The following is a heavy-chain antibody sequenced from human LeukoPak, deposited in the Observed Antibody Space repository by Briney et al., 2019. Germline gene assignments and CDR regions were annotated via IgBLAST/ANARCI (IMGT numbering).Heavy chain of an antibody. CDR1: GYTFTGYN. D-gene: IGHD1-26*01. Sequence: ASVKVSCKASGYTFTGYNIHWVRQAPGQGLEWMGWINTNTGNPTYAQGFTGRFVFSLDTSVSTAYLQISSLKAEDTAVYYCARDPHFSGSYYGPVPQFDYWGQGTLVTVSS. J-gene: IGHJ4*02. CDR2: INTNTGNP. CDR3: ARDPHFSGSYYGPVPQFDY. V-gene: IGHV7-4-1*02.